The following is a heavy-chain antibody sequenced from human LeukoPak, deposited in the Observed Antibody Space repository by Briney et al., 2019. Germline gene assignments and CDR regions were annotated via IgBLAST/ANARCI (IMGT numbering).Heavy chain of an antibody. J-gene: IGHJ4*02. CDR1: GGSIGSSSYY. CDR2: IYYSGST. D-gene: IGHD3-10*01. Sequence: NPSETLSLTCTVSGGSIGSSSYYWGWIRQPPGKGLEWIGSIYYSGSTYYNPSLKSRVTISVDTSKNQFSLKLRSVTAADTAVYYCARDRYYYISGTYRLFDYWGQGTLVTVSS. CDR3: ARDRYYYISGTYRLFDY. V-gene: IGHV4-39*07.